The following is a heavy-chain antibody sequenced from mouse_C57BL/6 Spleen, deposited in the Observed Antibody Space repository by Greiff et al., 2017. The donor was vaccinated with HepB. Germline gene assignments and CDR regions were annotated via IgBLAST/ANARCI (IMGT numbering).Heavy chain of an antibody. J-gene: IGHJ4*01. V-gene: IGHV14-2*01. CDR1: GFNIKDYY. CDR3: SRPYDYDGALYAMDY. D-gene: IGHD2-4*01. CDR2: IDPEDGET. Sequence: EVQLQQSGAELVKPGASVKLSCTASGFNIKDYYMHWVKQRPEQGLEWIGRIDPEDGETKYAPKFQGKATITADTSSNTAYLQLSRLTSEDTAVYDCSRPYDYDGALYAMDYWGQGTSVTVSS.